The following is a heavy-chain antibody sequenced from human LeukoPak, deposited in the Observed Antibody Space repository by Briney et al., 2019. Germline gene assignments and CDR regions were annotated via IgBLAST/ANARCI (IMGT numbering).Heavy chain of an antibody. V-gene: IGHV3-15*01. CDR2: INTITDDGTT. Sequence: PGGSLRLSCAASGFTFSVAWMSWVRQAPGKGLEWVGHINTITDDGTTDYAAPVKGRFTISRDDSQNTLYLQMNSRVTEDTGVYYCTTDRCSSGNCYYYYYYPMDVWGKGTTVTVSS. D-gene: IGHD2-15*01. CDR1: GFTFSVAW. CDR3: TTDRCSSGNCYYYYYYPMDV. J-gene: IGHJ6*03.